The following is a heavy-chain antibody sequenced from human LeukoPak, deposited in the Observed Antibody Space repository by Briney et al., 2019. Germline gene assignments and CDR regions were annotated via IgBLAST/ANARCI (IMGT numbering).Heavy chain of an antibody. D-gene: IGHD6-13*01. Sequence: ASVKVSCMASGYTFTSYDINWVRQATGQGLEWMGWMNPNSGNTGYAQKFQGRVTMTRNTSISTAYMELSSLRSEDTAVYYCASFRIAPDSRAFDIWGQGTMVTVSS. CDR1: GYTFTSYD. CDR3: ASFRIAPDSRAFDI. J-gene: IGHJ3*02. CDR2: MNPNSGNT. V-gene: IGHV1-8*01.